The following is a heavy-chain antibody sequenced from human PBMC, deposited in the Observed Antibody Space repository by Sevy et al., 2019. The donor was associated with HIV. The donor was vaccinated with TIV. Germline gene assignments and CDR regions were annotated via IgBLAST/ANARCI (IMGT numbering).Heavy chain of an antibody. D-gene: IGHD2-8*02. CDR1: GFTFSSYW. J-gene: IGHJ6*02. CDR3: ARDLLGYCTGGVCSDYYYGMDV. Sequence: GGSLRLSCAASGFTFSSYWMSWVRQAPGKGLEWVANIKQDGSEKYYVDSVKGRFTISRDNAKNALYLQMNVLRAEDTAVYYCARDLLGYCTGGVCSDYYYGMDVWGQGTTVTVSS. V-gene: IGHV3-7*03. CDR2: IKQDGSEK.